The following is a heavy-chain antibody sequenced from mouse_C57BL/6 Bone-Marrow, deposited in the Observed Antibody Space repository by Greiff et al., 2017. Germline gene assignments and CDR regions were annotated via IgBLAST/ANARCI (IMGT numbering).Heavy chain of an antibody. V-gene: IGHV1-54*01. J-gene: IGHJ4*01. D-gene: IGHD2-4*01. CDR3: ARTLYDDLDYYAMDY. CDR2: INPGSGGT. Sequence: QVQLQQSGAELVRPGTSVKVSCKASGYAFTNYLIEWVKQRPGQGLEWIGVINPGSGGTNYNEKFKGKATLTADKSSSTAYMQLSSLTSEDSAVYFCARTLYDDLDYYAMDYWGQGTSVTVSS. CDR1: GYAFTNYL.